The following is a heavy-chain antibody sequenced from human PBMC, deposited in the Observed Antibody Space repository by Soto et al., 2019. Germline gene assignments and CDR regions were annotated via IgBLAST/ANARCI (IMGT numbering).Heavy chain of an antibody. CDR3: ARGGSYYDDVIHGAFDI. CDR2: ISAYNGNT. D-gene: IGHD1-26*01. CDR1: GYTFTSYG. Sequence: ASVKVSCKASGYTFTSYGISWVRQAPGQGLEWMGWISAYNGNTNYAQKLQGRVTMTTDTSTSTAYMELRSLRSDDTAVYYCARGGSYYDDVIHGAFDISGQGTMVTVSS. J-gene: IGHJ3*02. V-gene: IGHV1-18*01.